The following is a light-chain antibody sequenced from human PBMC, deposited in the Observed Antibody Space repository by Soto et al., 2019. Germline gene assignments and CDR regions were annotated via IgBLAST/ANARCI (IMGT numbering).Light chain of an antibody. CDR2: DVN. J-gene: IGLJ2*01. V-gene: IGLV2-14*01. CDR1: SSDVGRYNY. Sequence: QSALTQPASVSGSPGQSITISCTGTSSDVGRYNYVSWYQQHPGKAPKLMIYDVNNRPSGVSNRFSGSKSGNPASLTISGLQAEDEADYYCSSYTSSSTRVVFGGGTKVTVL. CDR3: SSYTSSSTRVV.